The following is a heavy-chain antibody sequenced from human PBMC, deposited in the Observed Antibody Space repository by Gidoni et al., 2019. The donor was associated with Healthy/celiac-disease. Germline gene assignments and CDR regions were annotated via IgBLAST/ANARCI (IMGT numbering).Heavy chain of an antibody. CDR1: GFPASSHD. J-gene: IGHJ1*01. V-gene: IGHV3-66*02. D-gene: IGHD2-2*01. CDR3: AAMEGDCSSTSCYSVPLPQH. Sequence: EVQLVESGGGLVQPGGSLRLSCAASGFPASSHDMSWVRQAPGKGLEWVSVIYGGGSTYYADSMKGRFTISRDNSKNTLYLQMNSLRAEDTAVYYCAAMEGDCSSTSCYSVPLPQHWGQGTLVTVSS. CDR2: IYGGGST.